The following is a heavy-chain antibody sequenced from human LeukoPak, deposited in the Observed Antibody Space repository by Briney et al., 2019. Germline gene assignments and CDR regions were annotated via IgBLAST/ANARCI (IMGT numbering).Heavy chain of an antibody. CDR3: ARDRKRAFDI. J-gene: IGHJ3*02. CDR1: GYTFTSYD. Sequence: ASVKVSCKASGYTFTSYDINWVRQATGQGLEWMGWMNPNSGNTGYAQKFQGRVTMTRDTSISTAYMELSRLRSDDTAVYYCARDRKRAFDIWGQGTMVTVSS. CDR2: MNPNSGNT. V-gene: IGHV1-8*01.